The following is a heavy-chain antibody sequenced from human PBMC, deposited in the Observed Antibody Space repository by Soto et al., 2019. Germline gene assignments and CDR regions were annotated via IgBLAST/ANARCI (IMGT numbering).Heavy chain of an antibody. J-gene: IGHJ4*02. D-gene: IGHD6-25*01. Sequence: GGSLRLSCEASGFPFMTYWMSWVRQAPGKGLEWVAHMKEEATEKYLDSVKGRFIISRDNAKNSLYLQMNSLRGDDPAVYYCAGGGVYDSGRYHYWGQGTLVTVSS. CDR1: GFPFMTYW. CDR2: MKEEATEK. V-gene: IGHV3-7*01. CDR3: AGGGVYDSGRYHY.